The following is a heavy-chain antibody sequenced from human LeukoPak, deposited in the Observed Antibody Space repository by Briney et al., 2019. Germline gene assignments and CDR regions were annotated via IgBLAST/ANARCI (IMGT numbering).Heavy chain of an antibody. CDR3: ARDKVTY. V-gene: IGHV3-7*01. Sequence: GGSLRLSCAASGFTFSNYWMSWVRQAPGKGLEWVAHINKDGSEIYYVDSVKGRFTISRDNAKSSLSLQLNSLRVEDTAVCYCARDKVTYWGQGILVTVSS. CDR2: INKDGSEI. CDR1: GFTFSNYW. J-gene: IGHJ4*02.